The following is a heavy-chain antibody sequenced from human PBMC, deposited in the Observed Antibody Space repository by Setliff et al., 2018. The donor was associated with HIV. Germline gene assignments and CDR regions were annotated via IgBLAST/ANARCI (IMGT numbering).Heavy chain of an antibody. V-gene: IGHV3-15*01. D-gene: IGHD3-22*01. J-gene: IGHJ5*02. CDR3: KPDSSGYP. CDR1: GFTFSNAW. Sequence: PGGSLRLSCAASGFTFSNAWLSWVRQAPGKGLEWVGRCKSKTDVGTTDYAASVTGRFTTSREDSKNTAYLQMNSLKTEDTAVYYCKPDSSGYPWGQGTLVTVSS. CDR2: CKSKTDVGTT.